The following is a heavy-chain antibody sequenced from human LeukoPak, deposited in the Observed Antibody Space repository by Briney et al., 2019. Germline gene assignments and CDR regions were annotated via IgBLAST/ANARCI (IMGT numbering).Heavy chain of an antibody. CDR3: ARGIVGATH. V-gene: IGHV4-39*07. Sequence: SETLSLTCTVSGGSISSSSYYWGWIRQPPGKGLEWIGSNFYSGTTYYNPSLKSRVTISVDTSKNQFSLKLSSVTAADTAVYYCARGIVGATHWGQGTLVTVSS. CDR2: NFYSGTT. J-gene: IGHJ4*02. CDR1: GGSISSSSYY. D-gene: IGHD1-26*01.